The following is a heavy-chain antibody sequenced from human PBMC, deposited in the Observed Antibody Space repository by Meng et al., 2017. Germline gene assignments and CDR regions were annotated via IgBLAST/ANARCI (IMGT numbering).Heavy chain of an antibody. D-gene: IGHD4-23*01. CDR3: ARLSRTRRNGGGIYWFDP. J-gene: IGHJ5*02. CDR1: GYTFTGYY. CDR2: INPNSGGT. V-gene: IGHV1-2*02. Sequence: ASVKVSCKASGYTFTGYYMHWVRQAPGQGLEWMGWINPNSGGTNYAQKFQGRVTMTRDTSISTAYMELSRLRSDDTAVYYCARLSRTRRNGGGIYWFDPWGQGTLVTVSS.